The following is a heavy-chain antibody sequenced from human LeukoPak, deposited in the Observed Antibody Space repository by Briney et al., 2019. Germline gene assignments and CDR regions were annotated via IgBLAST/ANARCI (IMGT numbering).Heavy chain of an antibody. CDR3: ATQWPDY. CDR1: GFTFSSYG. Sequence: GGSLRLSCAASGFTFSSYGMHWVRQAPGKGLEWVAVISYDGSNKYYADSVKGRFTIPRDNSKNTLYLQMNSLRAEDTAVYYCATQWPDYWGQGTLVTVSS. D-gene: IGHD6-19*01. V-gene: IGHV3-30*03. J-gene: IGHJ4*02. CDR2: ISYDGSNK.